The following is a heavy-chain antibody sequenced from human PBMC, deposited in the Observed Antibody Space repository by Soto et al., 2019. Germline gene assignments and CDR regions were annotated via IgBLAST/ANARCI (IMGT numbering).Heavy chain of an antibody. CDR2: IGTAGDT. V-gene: IGHV3-13*01. D-gene: IGHD2-15*01. J-gene: IGHJ3*02. CDR3: ARGPTEYCSGGSCYRDGAFDI. Sequence: EVQLVESGGGLVQPGGSLRLSCAASGFTFSSYDMHWVRQATGKGLEWVSAIGTAGDTYYPGSVKGRFTISRENAKNSLYLQMNSLRAGDTAVYYCARGPTEYCSGGSCYRDGAFDIWGQWTMVTVAS. CDR1: GFTFSSYD.